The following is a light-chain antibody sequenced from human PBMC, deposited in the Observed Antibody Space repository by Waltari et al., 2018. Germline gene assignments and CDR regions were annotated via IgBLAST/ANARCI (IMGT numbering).Light chain of an antibody. Sequence: DIQMTQSPSILSASVGDRVNSTCRARRTIPGWLAWYQLKPGLAPKPLIYDASNLGGGVPSRFSGSGFGTNFTLTISSLQPDDFATYYCQQYSSFSTFGLGTKV. CDR2: DAS. CDR1: RTIPGW. CDR3: QQYSSFST. V-gene: IGKV1-5*01. J-gene: IGKJ1*01.